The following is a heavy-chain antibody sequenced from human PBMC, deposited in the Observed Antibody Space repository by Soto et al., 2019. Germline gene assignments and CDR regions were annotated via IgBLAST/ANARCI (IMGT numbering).Heavy chain of an antibody. CDR1: GFTFSSYW. J-gene: IGHJ3*02. CDR2: ISSSSSYI. Sequence: PGGSLRLSCAASGFTFSSYWMSWVRQAPGKGLGWVSSISSSSSYIYYADSVKGRFTISRDNAKNSLYLQMNSLRAEDTAVYYCASKGIAALMDDAFDIWGQGTMVTVSS. CDR3: ASKGIAALMDDAFDI. V-gene: IGHV3-21*01. D-gene: IGHD6-6*01.